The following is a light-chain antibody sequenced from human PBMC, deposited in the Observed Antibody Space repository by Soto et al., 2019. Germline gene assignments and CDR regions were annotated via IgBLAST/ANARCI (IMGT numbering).Light chain of an antibody. J-gene: IGKJ1*01. CDR1: QSVSSN. CDR3: QQYNNWPKT. V-gene: IGKV3-15*01. Sequence: EIVLIQSPGTLSLSPGEGATLSCRASQSVSSNLAWYQQKPGQFPRLLIYGASTRATGIPARFSGSGSGTEFTLTISSLQSEDFAVYYCQQYNNWPKTFGQGTKVDIK. CDR2: GAS.